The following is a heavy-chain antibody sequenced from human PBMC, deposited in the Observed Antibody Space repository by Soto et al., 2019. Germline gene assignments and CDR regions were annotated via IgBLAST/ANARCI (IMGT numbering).Heavy chain of an antibody. CDR1: GGTFSSYT. J-gene: IGHJ5*02. CDR3: ARDLSYYDILTGERAYNWFDP. D-gene: IGHD3-9*01. Sequence: SVKVSCKASGGTFSSYTISWVRQAPGQGLEWMGRIIPILGIANYAQKFQGRVTITADKSTSTAYMELSSLRSEDTAVYYCARDLSYYDILTGERAYNWFDPWG. V-gene: IGHV1-69*04. CDR2: IIPILGIA.